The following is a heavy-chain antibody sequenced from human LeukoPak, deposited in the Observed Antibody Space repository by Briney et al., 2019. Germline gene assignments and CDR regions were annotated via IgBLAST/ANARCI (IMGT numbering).Heavy chain of an antibody. CDR3: ARCRYGSGSYEFDF. CDR2: IYFSGST. D-gene: IGHD3-10*01. V-gene: IGHV4-31*03. CDR1: GASNSSDIYY. Sequence: PSETLSLTCTVSGASNSSDIYYWSWIRQHPGKGLEWIGYIYFSGSTYFNPSLRSRVAISIDTSKNQFSLQLSSVTAADTAVYYCARCRYGSGSYEFDFWGQGTLVTVSS. J-gene: IGHJ4*02.